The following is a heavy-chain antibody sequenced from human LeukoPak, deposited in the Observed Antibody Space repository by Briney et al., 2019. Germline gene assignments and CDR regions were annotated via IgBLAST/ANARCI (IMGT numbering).Heavy chain of an antibody. Sequence: NPSETLSLTCTVAGGSISSDVHYWDWIRQAPGKGLEWIGSLLYNGNTWYNPSLESRVTISVDTSENQFSLRLTSVNAADTALYLCTRRGSGNGGTYAGMDVWGPGTSVTVSS. J-gene: IGHJ6*02. CDR1: GGSISSDVHY. CDR3: TRRGSGNGGTYAGMDV. V-gene: IGHV4-39*01. CDR2: LLYNGNT. D-gene: IGHD1-26*01.